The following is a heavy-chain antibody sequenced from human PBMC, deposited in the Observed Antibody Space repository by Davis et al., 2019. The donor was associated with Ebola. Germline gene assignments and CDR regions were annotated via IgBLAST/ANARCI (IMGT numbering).Heavy chain of an antibody. CDR2: IYYSWST. CDR1: GGSISSYY. V-gene: IGHV4-59*01. CDR3: ARHSSSSWANWFDP. Sequence: MPSETLSLTCTVSGGSISSYYWSWIRQPPGKGLEWIGYIYYSWSTNYNPSLKSRITISVDTSKSHFSLKLSSVTAADTAVYYCARHSSSSWANWFDPWGQGTLVTVSS. J-gene: IGHJ5*02. D-gene: IGHD6-13*01.